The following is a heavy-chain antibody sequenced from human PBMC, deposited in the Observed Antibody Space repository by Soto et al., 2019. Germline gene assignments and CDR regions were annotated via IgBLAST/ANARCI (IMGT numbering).Heavy chain of an antibody. V-gene: IGHV3-23*01. J-gene: IGHJ4*02. CDR2: ISGSGGST. Sequence: EVQLLESGGGLVQPGGSLRLSCAASGFTFSSYAMSWVRQAPGKGLEWVSAISGSGGSTYYADSVKGRFTISRDNSKNTLYLQMNGLGAGDTAVYYCAKSGKGGRGYCRSTSGDAPDYWGQGTLVTVSS. CDR1: GFTFSSYA. D-gene: IGHD2-2*01. CDR3: AKSGKGGRGYCRSTSGDAPDY.